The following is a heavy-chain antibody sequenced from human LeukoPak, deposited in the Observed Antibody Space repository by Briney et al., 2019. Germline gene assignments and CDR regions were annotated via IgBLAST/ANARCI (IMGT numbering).Heavy chain of an antibody. V-gene: IGHV3-30*18. D-gene: IGHD3-3*01. CDR1: GFTFSSYG. CDR3: AKDGFLGDGYYFDY. CDR2: ISYDGGNK. J-gene: IGHJ4*02. Sequence: PGGSLRLSCAASGFTFSSYGMHWVRPAPGKGLEWVAVISYDGGNKYYADSVKGRFTISRDNSKNTLYLQMNSLRAEDTAVYYCAKDGFLGDGYYFDYWGQGTLVTVSS.